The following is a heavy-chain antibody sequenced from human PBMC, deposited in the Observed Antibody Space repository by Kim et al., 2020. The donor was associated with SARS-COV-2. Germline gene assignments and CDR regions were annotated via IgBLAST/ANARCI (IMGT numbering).Heavy chain of an antibody. CDR1: GFTFSSYG. J-gene: IGHJ6*02. CDR2: IWYDGSNK. CDR3: ARVGGQQWPSDDMDV. V-gene: IGHV3-33*01. Sequence: WGSLRLSCAASGFTFSSYGMHWVRQAPGKGLEWVAVIWYDGSNKYYADSVKGRFTISRDNSKNTLYLQMNSLRAEETAVYYCARVGGQQWPSDDMDVWGQGTTVTVSS. D-gene: IGHD6-19*01.